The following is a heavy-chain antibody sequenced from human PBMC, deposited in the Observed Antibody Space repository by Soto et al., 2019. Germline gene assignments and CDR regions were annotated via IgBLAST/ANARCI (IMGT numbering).Heavy chain of an antibody. Sequence: LRLSCAASGFTVSTNYRTWVRQTPGKGLEWVSIIYSNGNTYYADSVKGRFTISRDNSKNTLYLQMNSLRVDDTAVYYCVVEDLGMEVWGQGTTVTAP. V-gene: IGHV3-53*01. D-gene: IGHD2-15*01. J-gene: IGHJ6*02. CDR1: GFTVSTNY. CDR2: IYSNGNT. CDR3: VVEDLGMEV.